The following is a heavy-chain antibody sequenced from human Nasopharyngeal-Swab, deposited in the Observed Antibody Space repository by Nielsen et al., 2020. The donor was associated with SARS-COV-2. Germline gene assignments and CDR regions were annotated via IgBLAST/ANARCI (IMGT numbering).Heavy chain of an antibody. CDR3: ATSLAPYSSRTDAFDI. D-gene: IGHD6-13*01. Sequence: WIRQPPGKGLEWIGEIYHSGSTNYNPSLKSRVTISVDKSKNQFSLKLSSVTAADTAVYYCATSLAPYSSRTDAFDIWGQGTMVTVSS. CDR2: IYHSGST. J-gene: IGHJ3*02. V-gene: IGHV4-4*02.